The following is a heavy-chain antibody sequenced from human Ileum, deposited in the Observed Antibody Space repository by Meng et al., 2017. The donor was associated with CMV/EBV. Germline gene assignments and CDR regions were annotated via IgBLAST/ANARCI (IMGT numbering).Heavy chain of an antibody. Sequence: GESLKISCAASGFTFSTSGMHWVRQAPGKGLEWVAFIRYDGSNKNYGDSVKGRFTISRDNSKNTLSLQMNSLRPEDTAVYYCAKGSGDSSYRPDYWGQGTLVTVSS. V-gene: IGHV3-30*02. CDR3: AKGSGDSSYRPDY. D-gene: IGHD6-6*01. CDR1: GFTFSTSG. CDR2: IRYDGSNK. J-gene: IGHJ4*02.